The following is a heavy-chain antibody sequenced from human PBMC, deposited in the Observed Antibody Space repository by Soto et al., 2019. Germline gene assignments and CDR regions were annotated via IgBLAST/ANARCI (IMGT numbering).Heavy chain of an antibody. V-gene: IGHV4-34*01. CDR2: INHSGST. J-gene: IGHJ5*02. D-gene: IGHD5-18*01. CDR1: GGSFSGYY. Sequence: SETLSLTCAVYGGSFSGYYWSWIRQPPGKGLEWIGEINHSGSTNYNPSLKSRVTISVDTSKNQFSLKLSSVTAADTAVYYCARGQLDTVNWFDPWGQGTLVTVSS. CDR3: ARGQLDTVNWFDP.